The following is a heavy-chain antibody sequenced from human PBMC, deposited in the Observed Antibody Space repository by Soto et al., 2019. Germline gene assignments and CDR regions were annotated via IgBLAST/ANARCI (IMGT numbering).Heavy chain of an antibody. CDR1: GFTVSSNY. CDR2: IYSGGST. V-gene: IGHV3-53*04. J-gene: IGHJ6*03. D-gene: IGHD3-10*01. CDR3: ARASPGIRSRGYYYMDV. Sequence: GGSLRLSCAASGFTVSSNYMSWVRQAPGKGLEWVSVIYSGGSTYYADSVKGRFTISRNNSKNTLYLQMNSLRAEDTAVYYCARASPGIRSRGYYYMDVWGKGTTVTVSS.